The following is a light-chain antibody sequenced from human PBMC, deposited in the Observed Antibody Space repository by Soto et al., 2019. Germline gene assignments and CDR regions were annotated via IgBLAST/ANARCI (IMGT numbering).Light chain of an antibody. CDR1: SSDVGGYNY. Sequence: QSALTQPASVSGSPGQSMTISCTGTSSDVGGYNYVSWYQQHPGTAPKLMIYDVSNRPSGVSDRFSGSKSGNTASLTISGLQAEDEADYYCGSYTSSSTPLVFGGGTKVTVL. J-gene: IGLJ2*01. CDR2: DVS. CDR3: GSYTSSSTPLV. V-gene: IGLV2-14*01.